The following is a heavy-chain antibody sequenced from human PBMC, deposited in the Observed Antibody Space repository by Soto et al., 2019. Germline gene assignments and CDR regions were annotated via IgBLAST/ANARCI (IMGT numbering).Heavy chain of an antibody. J-gene: IGHJ5*02. V-gene: IGHV1-69*04. CDR3: ARVGTYDSDGYFGWFDP. D-gene: IGHD3-22*01. CDR2: VIPIHGIV. Sequence: QVQLVQSGAEVKKPGSSVKVSCKASGATFDTYALSWVRQAPGQGLEWVGGVIPIHGIVSYAQNFQGRGTITADESTNTTDLELSSLRSEDSALYYCARVGTYDSDGYFGWFDPWGQGTLVTVSS. CDR1: GATFDTYA.